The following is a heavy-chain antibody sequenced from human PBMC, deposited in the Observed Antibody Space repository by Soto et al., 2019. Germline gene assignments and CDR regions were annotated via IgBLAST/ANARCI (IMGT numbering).Heavy chain of an antibody. Sequence: EVQLVESGGGLVQPGGSLRLSCAASGFTFSSYWMHWVRQAPGKGLVWVSRINSDGSRTTYADSVKGRFTISRDNAKNMLHLQMNSPRAEDTAVYYCARALTYYYDIDYWGQGTLVTVSS. CDR2: INSDGSRT. CDR1: GFTFSSYW. CDR3: ARALTYYYDIDY. V-gene: IGHV3-74*01. J-gene: IGHJ4*02. D-gene: IGHD3-22*01.